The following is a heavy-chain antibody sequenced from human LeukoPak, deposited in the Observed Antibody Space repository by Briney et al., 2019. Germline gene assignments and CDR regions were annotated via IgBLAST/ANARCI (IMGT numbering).Heavy chain of an antibody. V-gene: IGHV4-31*03. CDR1: GGSISSGGYY. D-gene: IGHD3-3*01. J-gene: IGHJ6*02. Sequence: SETLSLTCTVSGGSISSGGYYWSWIRQHPGKGLERIGYIYYSGSTYYNPSLKSRVTISVDTSKNQFSLKLSSVTAADTAVYYCASREIPSYDFWSGGNYYYGMDVWGQGTTVTVSS. CDR2: IYYSGST. CDR3: ASREIPSYDFWSGGNYYYGMDV.